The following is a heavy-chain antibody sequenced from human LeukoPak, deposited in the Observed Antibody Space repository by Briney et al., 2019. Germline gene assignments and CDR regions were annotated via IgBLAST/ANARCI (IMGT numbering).Heavy chain of an antibody. CDR2: ISQSGGRST. Sequence: GGSLRLSCAASGFTFSNYAMTWVRQAPGGGLEWVAFISQSGGRSTDYAGCGRGRFTISRDNSEDTLNLQMNSLRAEDTAVYHCARDLGCSTSSCRYNWFDRWGQGTLVTVSS. J-gene: IGHJ5*02. V-gene: IGHV3-23*01. CDR3: ARDLGCSTSSCRYNWFDR. D-gene: IGHD2-2*01. CDR1: GFTFSNYA.